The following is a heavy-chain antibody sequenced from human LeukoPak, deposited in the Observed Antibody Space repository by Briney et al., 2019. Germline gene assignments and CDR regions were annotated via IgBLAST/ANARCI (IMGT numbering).Heavy chain of an antibody. J-gene: IGHJ4*02. V-gene: IGHV3-53*01. D-gene: IGHD6-13*01. CDR1: GFTVSSNY. CDR3: ARLGIITAAGSNDY. CDR2: IYSGGST. Sequence: GGSLRLSCAASGFTVSSNYMSWVRQALGKGLEWVSVIYSGGSTYYADFVKGRFTVSRDNAKNSLYLQMNSLRAEDTAVYYCARLGIITAAGSNDYWGQGTLVTVSS.